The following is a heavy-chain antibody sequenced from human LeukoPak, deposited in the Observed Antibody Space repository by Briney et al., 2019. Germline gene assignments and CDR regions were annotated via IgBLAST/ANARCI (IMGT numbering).Heavy chain of an antibody. CDR3: ARVTSRDPLHY. D-gene: IGHD2-21*02. Sequence: GGSLRLSRAASGFSFSSYWMSWVRQAPGKGLEWLANIKHDGSEKYYVGSVKGRFTISRDNAKNSLYLQINSLRAEDTAFYYCARVTSRDPLHYWGQGTLVTVSS. J-gene: IGHJ4*02. V-gene: IGHV3-7*03. CDR2: IKHDGSEK. CDR1: GFSFSSYW.